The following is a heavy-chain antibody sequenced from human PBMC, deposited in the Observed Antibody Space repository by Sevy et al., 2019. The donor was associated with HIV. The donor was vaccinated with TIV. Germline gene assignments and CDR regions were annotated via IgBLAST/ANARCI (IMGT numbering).Heavy chain of an antibody. D-gene: IGHD5-18*01. Sequence: GGSLRLSCAASGFTFSSYDMHWVRQAPGKGLEWVAAISYDGSNKYYADSVKGRFTISRDNSKNTLYLQMNSLRAEDTAVYYCAKDQRGYSYGLYYYYYYGMDVWGQGTTVTVSS. CDR1: GFTFSSYD. J-gene: IGHJ6*02. V-gene: IGHV3-30*18. CDR3: AKDQRGYSYGLYYYYYYGMDV. CDR2: ISYDGSNK.